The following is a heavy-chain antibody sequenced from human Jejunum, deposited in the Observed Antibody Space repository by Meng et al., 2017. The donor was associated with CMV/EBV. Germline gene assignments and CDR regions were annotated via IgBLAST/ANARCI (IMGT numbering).Heavy chain of an antibody. CDR3: ARAIDYGDPNWFDP. V-gene: IGHV3-21*01. D-gene: IGHD4-17*01. CDR1: GFTLTSYS. Sequence: SGFTLTSYSITWIRQAPGKGLEWLSYISGSSTYIYHADSVKGRFTISRDNAKNSVYLQMNRLRAEDTAVYYCARAIDYGDPNWFDPWGQGTLVTVSS. J-gene: IGHJ5*02. CDR2: ISGSSTYI.